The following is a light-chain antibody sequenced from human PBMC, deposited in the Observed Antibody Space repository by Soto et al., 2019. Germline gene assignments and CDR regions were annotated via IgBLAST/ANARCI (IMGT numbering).Light chain of an antibody. CDR2: DAS. CDR3: QQYDYLPYT. Sequence: DIQMTQSPSSLSASVGDKVTITCQADEDITNYLNWYQQKAGKAPKLLIYDASNLETGVPSRFSGSGSGTEFTLTISSLQPEDFTTYYCQQYDYLPYTFGQGTKLEIK. CDR1: EDITNY. V-gene: IGKV1-33*01. J-gene: IGKJ2*01.